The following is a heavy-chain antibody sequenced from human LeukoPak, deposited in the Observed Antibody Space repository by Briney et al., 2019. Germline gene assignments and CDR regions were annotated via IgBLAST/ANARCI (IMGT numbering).Heavy chain of an antibody. CDR1: GFTFSSYS. D-gene: IGHD3-22*01. CDR2: ISSSSSYI. Sequence: PGGSLRLSCAASGFTFSSYSMNWVRQAPGKGLEWVSSISSSSSYIYYADSVKGRFTISRDNAKNSLYLQMNSLRAEDTAVYYCARDPYYYDSSGYPGVFDYWGQGTLVTVSS. V-gene: IGHV3-21*01. CDR3: ARDPYYYDSSGYPGVFDY. J-gene: IGHJ4*02.